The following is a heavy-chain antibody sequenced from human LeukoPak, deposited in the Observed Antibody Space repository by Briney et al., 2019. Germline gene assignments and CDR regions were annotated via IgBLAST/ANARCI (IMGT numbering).Heavy chain of an antibody. J-gene: IGHJ4*02. CDR3: TRDPGVTIFGVVPPPDY. CDR1: GFTFGDYA. D-gene: IGHD3-3*01. Sequence: GGSLRLSCTASGFTFGDYAMSWFRQAPGKGLEWVGFIRSKAYGGTTEYAASVKGRFTISRDDSKNIAYLQMNSLKTEDTAVYYCTRDPGVTIFGVVPPPDYWGQGTLVTVSS. V-gene: IGHV3-49*03. CDR2: IRSKAYGGTT.